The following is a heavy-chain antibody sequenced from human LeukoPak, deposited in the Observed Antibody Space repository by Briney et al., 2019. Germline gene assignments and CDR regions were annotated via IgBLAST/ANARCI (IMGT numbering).Heavy chain of an antibody. CDR3: AREPDD. J-gene: IGHJ4*02. Sequence: SETLSLTCTVSGDSISGSNYHWGWIRQPPGKGLEWLGTVHHTGRAFYNPSLRGRTTVSVDTSKNEFSLKLTSVTAADTAVYYCAREPDDWGQGILVSVSS. CDR2: VHHTGRA. V-gene: IGHV4-39*07. CDR1: GDSISGSNYH.